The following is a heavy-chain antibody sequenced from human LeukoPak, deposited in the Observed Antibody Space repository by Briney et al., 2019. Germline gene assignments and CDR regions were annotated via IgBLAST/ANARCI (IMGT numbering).Heavy chain of an antibody. CDR3: ARALIGYMDV. V-gene: IGHV4-34*01. CDR2: IYHSGST. J-gene: IGHJ6*03. Sequence: PSETLSLTCAVYGGSFSGYYWTWIRQPPGKGLEWIGSIYHSGSTYYNPSLKSRVTISVDTSKNQFSLKLSSVTAADTAVYYCARALIGYMDVWGKGTTVTVSS. CDR1: GGSFSGYY.